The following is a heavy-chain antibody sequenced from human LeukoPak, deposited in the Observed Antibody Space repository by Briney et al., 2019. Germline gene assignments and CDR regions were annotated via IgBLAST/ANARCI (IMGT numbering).Heavy chain of an antibody. CDR3: ARVWGILVRYHYFDW. Sequence: GAALQISSQGSGYRFTTYWVGWVRQMPGKSLEWRVIIYPGGSDTRYSTSFQGRVTISVDKSTSTASLQWNSLKASDTAMYYCARVWGILVRYHYFDWWGQGTLVTVSS. J-gene: IGHJ4*02. CDR1: GYRFTTYW. CDR2: IYPGGSDT. V-gene: IGHV5-51*01. D-gene: IGHD3-16*01.